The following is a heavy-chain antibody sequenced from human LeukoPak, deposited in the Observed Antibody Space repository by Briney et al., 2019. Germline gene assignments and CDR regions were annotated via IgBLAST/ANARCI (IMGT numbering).Heavy chain of an antibody. D-gene: IGHD5-18*01. CDR3: AREDTAMVTFVV. CDR2: ISYDGSNK. Sequence: PGGSLRLSCAASGITSSSYWMTWVRHAPGKGLEWVAVISYDGSNKYYADSVKGRFTHSRDNSKNTLYLQMNSLRAEDTAMYYCAREDTAMVTFVVWGQGTLVTVSS. J-gene: IGHJ4*02. CDR1: GITSSSYW. V-gene: IGHV3-30*03.